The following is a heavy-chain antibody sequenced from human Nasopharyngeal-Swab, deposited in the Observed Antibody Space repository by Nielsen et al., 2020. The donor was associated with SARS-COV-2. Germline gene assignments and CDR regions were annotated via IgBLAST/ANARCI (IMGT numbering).Heavy chain of an antibody. CDR1: GFTFRTYG. Sequence: GGSLRLSCAVSGFTFRTYGMHWVRQAPGKGLEWVSSIRSSGSFISYADSVKGRFTISRDNAKNSLYLQMNSLRAEETAIYFCARELYCAGNCPPDYWGQGTPVTVSS. CDR2: IRSSGSFI. CDR3: ARELYCAGNCPPDY. V-gene: IGHV3-21*01. J-gene: IGHJ4*02. D-gene: IGHD2-21*02.